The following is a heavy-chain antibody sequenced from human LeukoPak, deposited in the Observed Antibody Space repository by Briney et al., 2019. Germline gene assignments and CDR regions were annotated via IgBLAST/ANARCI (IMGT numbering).Heavy chain of an antibody. CDR3: ARGGKVYYYYMDV. CDR2: IIPIFGTA. CDR1: GGTFSSYA. D-gene: IGHD4-23*01. Sequence: SVKVSCKASGGTFSSYAISWVRQAPGQGLEWMGGIIPIFGTANYAQKFQGRVTITADESTSTAYMELSSLTSEDTAVYYCARGGKVYYYYMDVWGKGTTVTISS. V-gene: IGHV1-69*13. J-gene: IGHJ6*03.